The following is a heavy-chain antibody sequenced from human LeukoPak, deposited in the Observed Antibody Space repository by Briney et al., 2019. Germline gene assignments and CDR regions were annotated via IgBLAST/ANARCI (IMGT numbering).Heavy chain of an antibody. CDR3: ARRVDSRIFLTYWFDP. V-gene: IGHV5-51*01. CDR2: IYPGDSDT. CDR1: GYSFTNYW. J-gene: IGHJ5*02. Sequence: GESLKISCKGSGYSFTNYWIGWVRQMPGKGLEWMGIIYPGDSDTRYSPSFQGQVTISADKSISTAYLQWSSLKASDTAMYYRARRVDSRIFLTYWFDPWGQGTLVTVSS. D-gene: IGHD2-15*01.